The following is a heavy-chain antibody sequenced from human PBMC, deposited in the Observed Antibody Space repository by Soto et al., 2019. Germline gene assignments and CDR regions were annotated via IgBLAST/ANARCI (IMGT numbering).Heavy chain of an antibody. D-gene: IGHD6-13*01. J-gene: IGHJ3*02. V-gene: IGHV1-2*04. CDR3: ARYMGRAAAVRDAFDI. Sequence: ASVKVSCKASGYTFTGYYTHWVRQAPGQGLEWMGWINPNNGGTNYAQKFQGWVTMTTDTSISTAYMELRSLRSDDTAVYYCARYMGRAAAVRDAFDIWGQGTMVTVSS. CDR1: GYTFTGYY. CDR2: INPNNGGT.